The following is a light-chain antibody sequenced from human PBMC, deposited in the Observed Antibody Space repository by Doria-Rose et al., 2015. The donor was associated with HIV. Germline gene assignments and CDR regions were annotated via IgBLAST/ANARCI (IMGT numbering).Light chain of an antibody. CDR1: SSVSY. CDR3: QQRSSYPFT. Sequence: DIVLTQSPAIMSASPGEKVTITCSASSSVSYVHWFQQKPGTSPKLWIYSTSNLASGVPARFSGSGSGTSYSLTISRMEAEDAATYYCQQRSSYPFTFGSGTKLEIK. CDR2: STS. V-gene: IGKV3-20*02. J-gene: IGKJ4*02.